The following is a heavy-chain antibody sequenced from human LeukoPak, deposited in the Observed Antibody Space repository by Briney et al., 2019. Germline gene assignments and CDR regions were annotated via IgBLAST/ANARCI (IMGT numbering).Heavy chain of an antibody. D-gene: IGHD7-27*01. CDR3: ARDGENHYYDY. CDR2: IYSGGTI. J-gene: IGHJ4*02. Sequence: GGSLRLSCAASGFTVSSNHMSWVRQAPGKGLEWVSVIYSGGTIYYADSVKGRFTISRDNPKNTVYLEMNSLRAEDTAVYYCARDGENHYYDYWGQGTLVTVST. V-gene: IGHV3-66*01. CDR1: GFTVSSNH.